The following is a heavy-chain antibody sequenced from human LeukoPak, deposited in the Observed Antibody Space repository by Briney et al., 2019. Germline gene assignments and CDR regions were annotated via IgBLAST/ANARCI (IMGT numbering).Heavy chain of an antibody. V-gene: IGHV3-21*01. CDR2: ISSSSSYI. D-gene: IGHD4-23*01. J-gene: IGHJ4*02. Sequence: GGSLRLSCAAAGFTFSSYSMNWVRQAPGKGLEWVSSISSSSSYIYYADSVKGRFTISRDNAKNSLYLQMNSLRAEDTAVYYCARTPSYGGNPIFPEAPDYWGQGTLVTVSS. CDR3: ARTPSYGGNPIFPEAPDY. CDR1: GFTFSSYS.